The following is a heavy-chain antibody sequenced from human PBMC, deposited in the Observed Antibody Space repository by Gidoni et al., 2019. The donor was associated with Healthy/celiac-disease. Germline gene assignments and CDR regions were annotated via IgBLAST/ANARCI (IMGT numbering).Heavy chain of an antibody. CDR2: ISRSSSTI. CDR3: ARDFGVVVAGFQH. J-gene: IGHJ1*01. D-gene: IGHD2-15*01. V-gene: IGHV3-48*01. Sequence: EVELVESGGGVVAPGGSVRLSCAASGSTLSSYSMNGVRQAPGKGLECVSYISRSSSTIYYADSVKGRFTISRDNAKTSLYLQMNSLRAEDTAVYYCARDFGVVVAGFQHLGQGTLVTVSS. CDR1: GSTLSSYS.